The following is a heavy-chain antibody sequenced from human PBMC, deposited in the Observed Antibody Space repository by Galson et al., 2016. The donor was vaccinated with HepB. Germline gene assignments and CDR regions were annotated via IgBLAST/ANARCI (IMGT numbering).Heavy chain of an antibody. V-gene: IGHV5-51*01. D-gene: IGHD6-19*01. CDR1: GYTFTNYW. CDR2: IYPGDSDT. CDR3: AGLGEAVAPNYLDY. J-gene: IGHJ4*02. Sequence: QSGAEVKKPGESLKISCKGSGYTFTNYWIGWVRQMPGKGLEWMGIIYPGDSDTRYSPSFQGQVTISADKSTNTAYLQWSSLKASDTAMFYCAGLGEAVAPNYLDYWGQGTLVTVSS.